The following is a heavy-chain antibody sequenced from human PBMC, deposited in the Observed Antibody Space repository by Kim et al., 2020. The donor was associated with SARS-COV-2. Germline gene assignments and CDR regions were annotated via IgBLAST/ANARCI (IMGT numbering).Heavy chain of an antibody. J-gene: IGHJ4*02. CDR3: ARHTYRKGCSGGSCYPAFDY. Sequence: GESLKISCKGSGYSFTSYWIGWVRQMPRKGLEWMGIIYPGDSDTRYSPSFQGQVTISADKSISTAYLQWSSLKASDTAMYYCARHTYRKGCSGGSCYPAFDYWGQGTLVTVSS. D-gene: IGHD2-15*01. CDR1: GYSFTSYW. V-gene: IGHV5-51*01. CDR2: IYPGDSDT.